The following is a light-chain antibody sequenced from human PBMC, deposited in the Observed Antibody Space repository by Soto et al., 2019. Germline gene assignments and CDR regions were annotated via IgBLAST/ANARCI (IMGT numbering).Light chain of an antibody. V-gene: IGLV3-21*02. Sequence: SYELTQPPSVSVAPGQTARISCGGKNIETKSVYWYQQKPGQAPVLVVYDDTDRPSGIPERFSGSNSGNTATLTISWVEAGDEADYYCQVWDTISDHVVFGGGTKLTVL. CDR1: NIETKS. CDR3: QVWDTISDHVV. CDR2: DDT. J-gene: IGLJ2*01.